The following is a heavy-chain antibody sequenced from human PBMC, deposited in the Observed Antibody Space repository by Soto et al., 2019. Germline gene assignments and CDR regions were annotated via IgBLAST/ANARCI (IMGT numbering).Heavy chain of an antibody. D-gene: IGHD6-19*01. Sequence: GESLKISCKGSGYSFTSYWIGWVRQMPGKGLEWMGIIYPGDSDTRYSPSFQGQVTISADKSISTAYLQWSSLKASDTAMYYCASSLDSSGSVYYYYYGMDVWGQGTTVTVSS. CDR3: ASSLDSSGSVYYYYYGMDV. CDR1: GYSFTSYW. CDR2: IYPGDSDT. V-gene: IGHV5-51*01. J-gene: IGHJ6*02.